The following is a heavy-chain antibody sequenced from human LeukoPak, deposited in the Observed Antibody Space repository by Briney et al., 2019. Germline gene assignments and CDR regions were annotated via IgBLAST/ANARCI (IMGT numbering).Heavy chain of an antibody. CDR3: AKSAGSTVTTFFDY. CDR2: TNTDGSYS. D-gene: IGHD4-17*01. CDR1: GFTFSYFW. J-gene: IGHJ4*02. Sequence: GGSLRLSCAASGFTFSYFWMHWFRQTPGKGLVWVSCTNTDGSYSSYADSVKGRFTISRDNVRNTLYLQMSSLRAEDSAVYYCAKSAGSTVTTFFDYWGQGTLVTVSS. V-gene: IGHV3-74*01.